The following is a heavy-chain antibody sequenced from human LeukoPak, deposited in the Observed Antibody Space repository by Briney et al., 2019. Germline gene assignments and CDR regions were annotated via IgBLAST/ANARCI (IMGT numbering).Heavy chain of an antibody. CDR3: ARHRRSSWSTWFDP. CDR2: IYYSGST. J-gene: IGHJ5*02. D-gene: IGHD2-8*01. CDR1: GGSISSYY. Sequence: PSETLSLTCTVSGGSISSYYWSWIRQPPGKGLEWIGYIYYSGSTNYNPSLKSRVTISVDTSKNQFSLKLSSVTAADTAVYYCARHRRSSWSTWFDPWGQGTLVTVSS. V-gene: IGHV4-59*08.